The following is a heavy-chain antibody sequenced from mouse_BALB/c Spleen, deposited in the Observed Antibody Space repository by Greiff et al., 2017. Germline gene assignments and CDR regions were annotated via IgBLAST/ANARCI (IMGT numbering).Heavy chain of an antibody. CDR2: INPSTGYT. Sequence: QVQLQQSGAELAKPGASVKMSCKASGYTFTSYWMHWVKQRPGQGLEWIGDINPSTGYTEYNQKFKDKATLTADKSSSTAYMQLSSLTSEDSAVYYCARRTGTYAMDYWGQGTSVTVSS. CDR1: GYTFTSYW. J-gene: IGHJ4*01. V-gene: IGHV1-7*01. D-gene: IGHD4-1*01. CDR3: ARRTGTYAMDY.